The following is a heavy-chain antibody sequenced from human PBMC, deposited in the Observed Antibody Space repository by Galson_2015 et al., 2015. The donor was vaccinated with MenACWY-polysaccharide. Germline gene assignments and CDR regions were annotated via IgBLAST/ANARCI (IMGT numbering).Heavy chain of an antibody. D-gene: IGHD1-26*01. CDR3: ARDLAGATYPETAFDI. CDR2: LWYGGSNK. CDR1: GVTLSSYG. J-gene: IGHJ3*02. Sequence: FVRLAWEESGVTLSSYGMHWVRQAPGKGLEGVAVLWYGGSNKYYADSVKGRFTISRDNSKNALYLQMISLRAEDTAVYYCARDLAGATYPETAFDIWGQGTMVTVSS. V-gene: IGHV3-33*01.